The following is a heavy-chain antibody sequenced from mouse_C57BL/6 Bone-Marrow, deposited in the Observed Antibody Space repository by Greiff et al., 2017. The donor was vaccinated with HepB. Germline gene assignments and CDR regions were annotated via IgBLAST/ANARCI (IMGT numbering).Heavy chain of an antibody. CDR3: ARSITTVVATKGY. Sequence: QVQLQQPGAELVKPGASVKMSCKASGYTFTSYWITWVKQRPGRGLEWIGRIDPNSGGTKYNEKFKSKATLTVDKPSSTAYMQLSSLTSEDSAVYYCARSITTVVATKGYWGQGTTLTVSS. V-gene: IGHV1-72*01. D-gene: IGHD1-1*01. CDR1: GYTFTSYW. J-gene: IGHJ2*01. CDR2: IDPNSGGT.